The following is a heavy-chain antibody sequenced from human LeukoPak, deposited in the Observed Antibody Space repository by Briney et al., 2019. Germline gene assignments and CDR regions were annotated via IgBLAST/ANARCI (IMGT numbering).Heavy chain of an antibody. V-gene: IGHV1-2*06. CDR2: IYPNTGGT. J-gene: IGHJ4*02. Sequence: ASVKVSCKASGYTFSDYYMHWVRLAPGQGLEWMGRIYPNTGGTNSAQKFQGRVTMTSDTSISTAYMEVTSLRSDDTAVYYCAAFSSSWQLTYWGQGTLFTVSS. D-gene: IGHD6-13*01. CDR1: GYTFSDYY. CDR3: AAFSSSWQLTY.